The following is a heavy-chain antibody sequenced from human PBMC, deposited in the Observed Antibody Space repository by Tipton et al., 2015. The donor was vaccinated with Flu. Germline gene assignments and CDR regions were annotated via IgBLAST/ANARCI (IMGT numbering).Heavy chain of an antibody. D-gene: IGHD3-10*02. CDR2: IYPSGTT. Sequence: TLSLTCTVSSGSIRSTNYFCAWIRQPPGKRLELIGSIYPSGTTYYNPSLKSRVTISVDTSKSQFSLMLGSVTAADTAVYYCARLSYYDVDLKNFYFDYWGQGALVTVSS. J-gene: IGHJ4*02. CDR3: ARLSYYDVDLKNFYFDY. CDR1: SGSIRSTNYF. V-gene: IGHV4-39*01.